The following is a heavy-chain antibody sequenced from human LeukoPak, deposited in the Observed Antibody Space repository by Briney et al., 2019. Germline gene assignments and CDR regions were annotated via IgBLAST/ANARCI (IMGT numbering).Heavy chain of an antibody. V-gene: IGHV4-59*08. J-gene: IGHJ4*02. CDR3: ASSYFYDGNRYFDY. D-gene: IGHD3-22*01. CDR2: IYYTGST. Sequence: SETLSLTCNVSGGSITSYYWNWIRQPPGKGLEWIGCIYYTGSTNSNPSLKSRVTISLDTSKNQFSLKLSPATAADTGIYYCASSYFYDGNRYFDYWGQGALVTVSS. CDR1: GGSITSYY.